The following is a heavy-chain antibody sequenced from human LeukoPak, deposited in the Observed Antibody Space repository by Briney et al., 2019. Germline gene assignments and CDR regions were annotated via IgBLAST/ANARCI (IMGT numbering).Heavy chain of an antibody. V-gene: IGHV3-23*01. CDR3: AKPISGGLAVTADWFHP. J-gene: IGHJ5*01. D-gene: IGHD6-19*01. Sequence: PGGSLILSCSASGFAFSVYAMSWLRQPPGKGLEWVSTINANSGTTSYAASVRGRFTISRDNSKNTLYLQLNTLRADDTATYSCAKPISGGLAVTADWFHPWGQGTLVVVSS. CDR2: INANSGTT. CDR1: GFAFSVYA.